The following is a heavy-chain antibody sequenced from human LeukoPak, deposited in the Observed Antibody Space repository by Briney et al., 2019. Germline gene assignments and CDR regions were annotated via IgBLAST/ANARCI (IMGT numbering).Heavy chain of an antibody. J-gene: IGHJ4*02. CDR2: IYYSGST. Sequence: PSETLSLTCTVSGYSISSGYYWGWIRQPPGKGLEWIGYIYYSGSTNYNPSLKSRVTISVDTSKNQFSLKLSSVTAADTAVYYCARSRHYDSSGYYYWGYWGQGTLVTVSS. D-gene: IGHD3-22*01. V-gene: IGHV4-38-2*02. CDR1: GYSISSGYY. CDR3: ARSRHYDSSGYYYWGY.